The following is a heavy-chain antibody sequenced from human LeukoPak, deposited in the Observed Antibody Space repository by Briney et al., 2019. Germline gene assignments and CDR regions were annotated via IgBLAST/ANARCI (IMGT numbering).Heavy chain of an antibody. CDR3: ARQASDWYFDY. D-gene: IGHD6-19*01. V-gene: IGHV4-34*01. CDR2: INHSGST. J-gene: IGHJ4*02. CDR1: GGSFSGYY. Sequence: SETLSLTCAVYGGSFSGYYWSWIRQPPGKGLEWIGEINHSGSTNYNPSLKSRVTISVDTSKNQFSLKLNSVTAADTAVYYCARQASDWYFDYWGQGTLVTVSS.